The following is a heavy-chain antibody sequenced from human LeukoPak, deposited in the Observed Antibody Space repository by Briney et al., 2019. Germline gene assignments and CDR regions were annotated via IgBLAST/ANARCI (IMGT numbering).Heavy chain of an antibody. V-gene: IGHV3-64D*06. D-gene: IGHD6-19*01. CDR1: GFTFSSYA. CDR3: AKDPRRQWLVADWFDP. CDR2: ISSNGGST. Sequence: GGSLRLSCSASGFTFSSYAMHWVRQAPGKGLEYVSAISSNGGSTYYADSVKGRFTISRDNSKNTLYLQMSSLRAEDTAVYYCAKDPRRQWLVADWFDPWGQGTLVTVSS. J-gene: IGHJ5*02.